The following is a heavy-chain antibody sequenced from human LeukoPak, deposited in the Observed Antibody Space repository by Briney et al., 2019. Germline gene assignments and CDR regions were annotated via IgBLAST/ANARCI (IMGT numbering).Heavy chain of an antibody. Sequence: ASVKVSCETSGYTFTGYYIHWVRQAPGQGLEWMGWINPNTDATHYAQNFQGRITMTRDTSISTAYMEMTRLKSRDTAVYYCARSGTTDLQHFSYYFMDVWGKGTTVTVSS. CDR2: INPNTDAT. J-gene: IGHJ6*03. V-gene: IGHV1-2*02. CDR3: ARSGTTDLQHFSYYFMDV. D-gene: IGHD1-1*01. CDR1: GYTFTGYY.